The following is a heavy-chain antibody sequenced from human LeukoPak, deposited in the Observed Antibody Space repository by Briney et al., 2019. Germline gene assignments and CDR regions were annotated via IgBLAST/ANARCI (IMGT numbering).Heavy chain of an antibody. CDR3: ARSPYSGTYFYFDY. Sequence: GESLKISCKGSGYSFTSYWIGWVRQMPGKGLEWMGIIYPGDSDTRYSPSFEGQVTISADKSISTAYLQWNSLRASDTAMYYCARSPYSGTYFYFDYWGQGTLVTVSS. CDR1: GYSFTSYW. J-gene: IGHJ4*02. D-gene: IGHD1-26*01. CDR2: IYPGDSDT. V-gene: IGHV5-51*01.